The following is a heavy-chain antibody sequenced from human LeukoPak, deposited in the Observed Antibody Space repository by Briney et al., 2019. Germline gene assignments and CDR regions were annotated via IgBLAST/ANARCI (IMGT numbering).Heavy chain of an antibody. D-gene: IGHD3-22*01. Sequence: GGSLRLSCAASGFTVSSNYMSWVRQAPGKGLEWVSVIYSGGSTYYADSVKGRFTISRGNSKNTLYLQMNSLRAEDTAVYYCARVQRPYYYDSSGYCDYWGQGTLVTVSS. V-gene: IGHV3-66*01. J-gene: IGHJ4*02. CDR1: GFTVSSNY. CDR2: IYSGGST. CDR3: ARVQRPYYYDSSGYCDY.